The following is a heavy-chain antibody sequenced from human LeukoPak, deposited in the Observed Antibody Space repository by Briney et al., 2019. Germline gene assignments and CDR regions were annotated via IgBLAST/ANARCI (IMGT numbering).Heavy chain of an antibody. D-gene: IGHD6-13*01. J-gene: IGHJ4*02. Sequence: GGSLRLSCTASGFTFSDYSMSWVRQAPGAGLEWVSAISPAGDSTTDADSVKGRFTISRDNSNKTLSLQMNSLRVEDTGVYYCAKDRETTSSGTIDYWGQGTLVTVSS. CDR2: ISPAGDST. CDR3: AKDRETTSSGTIDY. V-gene: IGHV3-23*01. CDR1: GFTFSDYS.